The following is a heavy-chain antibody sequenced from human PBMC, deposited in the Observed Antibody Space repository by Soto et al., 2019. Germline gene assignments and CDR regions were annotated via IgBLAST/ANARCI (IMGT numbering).Heavy chain of an antibody. J-gene: IGHJ4*02. CDR2: IIAYNGNT. CDR3: AFSSGWTYYFDY. D-gene: IGHD6-19*01. V-gene: IGHV1-18*01. Sequence: QVQLVQSAAEVKKPGASVRVSCKVSGNTFSTYGLSWVRQAPGQGLEWMGWIIAYNGNTNYAEKFQGRVTMTRDTPTSTAYRELRSLRSDDTAVYYCAFSSGWTYYFDYWGQGTLVTVSS. CDR1: GNTFSTYG.